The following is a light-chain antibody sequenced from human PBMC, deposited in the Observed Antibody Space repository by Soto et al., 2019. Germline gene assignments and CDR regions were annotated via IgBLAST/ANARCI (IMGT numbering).Light chain of an antibody. CDR2: DVS. J-gene: IGLJ1*01. CDR3: SSYTSSSTLLYV. V-gene: IGLV2-14*01. Sequence: QSALTQPASVSGSPGQSITISCTGTSSDVGGYNYVSWYQQHPGKAPKLMIYDVSNRPSGFSNRFSGSKSGNTPSLTISGLQAEDEADYYCSSYTSSSTLLYVFGTGTKVTVL. CDR1: SSDVGGYNY.